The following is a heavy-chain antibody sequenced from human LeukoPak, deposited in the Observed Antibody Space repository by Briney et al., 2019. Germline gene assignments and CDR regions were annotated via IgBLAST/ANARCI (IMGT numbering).Heavy chain of an antibody. V-gene: IGHV5-51*01. CDR3: ATGRYCSGTTCYSSLDF. D-gene: IGHD2-15*01. CDR1: GYSFTNYW. CDR2: IHPGHSNT. Sequence: GESLKISCKGSGYSFTNYWIAWVRQMPGKGLEWMGIIHPGHSNTRYSPSFQGQVTISVDKSITTAYLQWSSLKASDTAVYYCATGRYCSGTTCYSSLDFWGQGTLVTVSS. J-gene: IGHJ4*02.